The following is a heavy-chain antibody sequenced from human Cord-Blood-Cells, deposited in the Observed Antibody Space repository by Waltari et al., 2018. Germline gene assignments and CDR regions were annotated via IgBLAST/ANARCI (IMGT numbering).Heavy chain of an antibody. D-gene: IGHD6-13*01. V-gene: IGHV1-69*01. CDR2: IIPIFGTA. Sequence: QVQLVQSGAEVKKPGSSVKVSCKASGGTFSSYAISWVRQAPGQGLEWMGGIIPIFGTANYAQKFQGRVTITADESTSTAYMELSSLRSEDTAVYYCAMRPKYSSSPKIAFVYYFDYWGQGTLVTVSS. CDR3: AMRPKYSSSPKIAFVYYFDY. CDR1: GGTFSSYA. J-gene: IGHJ4*02.